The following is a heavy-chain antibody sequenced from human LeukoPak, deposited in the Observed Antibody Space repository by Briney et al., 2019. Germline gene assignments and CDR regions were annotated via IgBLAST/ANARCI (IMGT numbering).Heavy chain of an antibody. J-gene: IGHJ4*02. CDR3: ARGYYYDSSGYLDY. D-gene: IGHD3-22*01. CDR2: ISYDGSNK. Sequence: GGSLRLSCAASGFTFSRYAMHWVRQAPGKGLEWVAVISYDGSNKYYADSVKGRFTISRDNSKNTLYLQMNSLRAEDTAVYYCARGYYYDSSGYLDYWGQGTLVTVSS. CDR1: GFTFSRYA. V-gene: IGHV3-30-3*01.